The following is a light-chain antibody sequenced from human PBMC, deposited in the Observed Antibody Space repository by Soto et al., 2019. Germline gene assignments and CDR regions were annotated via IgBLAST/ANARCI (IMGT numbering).Light chain of an antibody. V-gene: IGLV1-44*01. CDR2: ANN. Sequence: QSVLTQPPSLSETPGQRVTISCSGSRSNIGGHIVNWYQQLPGMAPKLLMSANNQRSSGVPERFSGSKSGSSASLAISGLQSEDEAAYYCASWDDSLNGLVFGGGTQLTVL. J-gene: IGLJ2*01. CDR1: RSNIGGHI. CDR3: ASWDDSLNGLV.